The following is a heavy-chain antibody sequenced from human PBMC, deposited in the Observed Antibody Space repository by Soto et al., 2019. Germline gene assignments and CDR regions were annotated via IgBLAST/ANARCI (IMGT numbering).Heavy chain of an antibody. CDR1: GGTFSSYA. V-gene: IGHV1-69*13. J-gene: IGHJ6*02. CDR2: IIPIFGTA. CDR3: AQGGTYGYYYYYGMDV. D-gene: IGHD1-1*01. Sequence: ASVKVSCKASGGTFSSYAISWLRQAPGQGLEWMGGIIPIFGTANYAQKFQGRVTITADESTSTAYMELSSLRSEDTAVYYCAQGGTYGYYYYYGMDVWSQGTTVTVSS.